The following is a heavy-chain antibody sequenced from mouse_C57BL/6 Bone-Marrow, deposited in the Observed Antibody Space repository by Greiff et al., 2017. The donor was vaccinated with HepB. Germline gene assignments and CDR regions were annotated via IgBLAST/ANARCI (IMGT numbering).Heavy chain of an antibody. V-gene: IGHV2-5*01. CDR3: ASSQRSGHYFDY. Sequence: VKLMESGPGLVQPSQCLSITCTVSGFSLTSYGVHWVRQSPGKGLEWLGVIWRGGSTDYNAAFMSRLSITKDNSKSQVFFKMNSLQADDTAIYYGASSQRSGHYFDYWGQGTTLTVSS. CDR2: IWRGGST. CDR1: GFSLTSYG. J-gene: IGHJ2*01. D-gene: IGHD1-3*01.